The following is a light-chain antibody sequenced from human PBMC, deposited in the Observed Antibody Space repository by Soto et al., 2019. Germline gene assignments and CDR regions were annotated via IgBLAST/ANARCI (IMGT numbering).Light chain of an antibody. V-gene: IGKV3-20*01. J-gene: IGKJ2*01. CDR2: GAS. CDR3: QQYGSSPYT. Sequence: EIVLTQSPGTLSLSPGERATLSCRASQSVSSSYLAWYQQKPGQAPRLLIYGASSRATGIPDRFSGSGSGTDFTLTISRLEPDDFAVYYCQQYGSSPYTFGQGTKLELK. CDR1: QSVSSSY.